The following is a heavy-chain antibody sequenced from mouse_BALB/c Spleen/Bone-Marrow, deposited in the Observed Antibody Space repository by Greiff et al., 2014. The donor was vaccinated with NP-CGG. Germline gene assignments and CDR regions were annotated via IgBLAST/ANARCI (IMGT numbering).Heavy chain of an antibody. Sequence: VQLQQSGPELVRPGVSVKISCTGSGYTFTDYAMHWVKQSHAKSLEWIGVISTYSGNTNYNQKFKGKAIMTVDKSSSTAYMELARLTSEDYAIYYCASTIYYGIYEGFPYWGQGTLVTVSA. CDR3: ASTIYYGIYEGFPY. V-gene: IGHV1S137*01. CDR2: ISTYSGNT. J-gene: IGHJ3*01. CDR1: GYTFTDYA. D-gene: IGHD2-1*01.